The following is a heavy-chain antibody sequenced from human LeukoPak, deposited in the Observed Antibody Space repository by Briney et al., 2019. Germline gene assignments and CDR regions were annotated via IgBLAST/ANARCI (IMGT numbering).Heavy chain of an antibody. CDR3: ARIGSGSGSYPDWFDP. Sequence: GGSLQISCKGSGYSFTSYWIGGVRQMPEKGLEGMGIIYPGDSDTRYSPSFQGQVTISADKSISTAYLQWSSLKASDTAMYYCARIGSGSGSYPDWFDPWGQGTLVTVSS. V-gene: IGHV5-51*01. CDR2: IYPGDSDT. J-gene: IGHJ5*02. D-gene: IGHD3-10*01. CDR1: GYSFTSYW.